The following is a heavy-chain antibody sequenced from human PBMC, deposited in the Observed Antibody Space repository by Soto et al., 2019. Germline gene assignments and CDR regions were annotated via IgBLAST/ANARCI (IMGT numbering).Heavy chain of an antibody. V-gene: IGHV4-34*01. CDR1: GGSLSGYH. CDR3: ARAGGSYDYSMDV. Sequence: SETLSLTCAVYGGSLSGYHWSWIRQPPGKGLEWIGEVKPSGGAKYNPSLKSRVIISQDPSKHQLSLKVSPVTAAYTAVYYCARAGGSYDYSMDVWGQGTTVTVSS. J-gene: IGHJ6*02. CDR2: VKPSGGA. D-gene: IGHD6-25*01.